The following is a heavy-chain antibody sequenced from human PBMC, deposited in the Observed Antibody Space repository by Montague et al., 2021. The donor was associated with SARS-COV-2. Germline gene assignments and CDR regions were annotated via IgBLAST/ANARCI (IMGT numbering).Heavy chain of an antibody. CDR3: ARVRAVPAAMRIFTLGRSYYGMDV. D-gene: IGHD2-2*01. J-gene: IGHJ6*02. CDR2: INHSGST. Sequence: SETLSLTCAVYGASFSGYYWSWIRQPPGKGLEWIGEINHSGSTNYNPSLKSRVTISVDTSKSQSSLNMSSVTAADTAVYYCARVRAVPAAMRIFTLGRSYYGMDVWGQGTTVTVSS. V-gene: IGHV4-34*01. CDR1: GASFSGYY.